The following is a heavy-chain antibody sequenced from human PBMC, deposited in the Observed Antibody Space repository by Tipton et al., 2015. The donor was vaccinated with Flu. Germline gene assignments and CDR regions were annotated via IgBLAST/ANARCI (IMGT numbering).Heavy chain of an antibody. CDR1: GFTLSSYW. Sequence: VQLVQSGGGLVQPGGSLRLSCAASGFTLSSYWMSWVRQAPGKGLEWVANIKQDGSEKYYVDSVKGRFTISRDNAKNSLYLQMNSLRVEDTAAYYCVRSIAAVGSRWGQGTLVTVSS. CDR3: VRSIAAVGSR. CDR2: IKQDGSEK. D-gene: IGHD6-13*01. V-gene: IGHV3-7*01. J-gene: IGHJ4*02.